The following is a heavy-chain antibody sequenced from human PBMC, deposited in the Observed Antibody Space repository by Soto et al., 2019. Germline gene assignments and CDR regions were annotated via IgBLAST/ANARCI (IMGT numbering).Heavy chain of an antibody. CDR3: ARDGWNDGIGAFDI. Sequence: ASVKVSCKASGYTFPSYGIGWVRQAPGQGLEWMGWISAYNGNTNYAQKLQGRVTMTTDTSTSTAYMELRSLRSDDTAVYYCARDGWNDGIGAFDIWGQGTMVTVSS. J-gene: IGHJ3*02. V-gene: IGHV1-18*01. CDR1: GYTFPSYG. CDR2: ISAYNGNT. D-gene: IGHD1-1*01.